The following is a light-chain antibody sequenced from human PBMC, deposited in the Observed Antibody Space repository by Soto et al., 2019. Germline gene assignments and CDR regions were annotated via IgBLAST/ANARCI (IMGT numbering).Light chain of an antibody. CDR3: QQYYDWPRT. CDR2: GAS. V-gene: IGKV3-15*01. CDR1: QGIISN. Sequence: DTVMTQSPVTLSGSPGERVTLSCRASQGIISNLAWYQQKRGQAPRVLIYGASTRATGVTDRFSGSGSGTEFTLKITSLQSEDSAIYYCQQYYDWPRTFGQGTNVEIK. J-gene: IGKJ1*01.